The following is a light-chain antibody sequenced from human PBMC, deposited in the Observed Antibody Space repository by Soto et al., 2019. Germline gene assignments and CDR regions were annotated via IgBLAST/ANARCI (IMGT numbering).Light chain of an antibody. CDR1: SSDVGGYNY. J-gene: IGLJ1*01. Sequence: QSALTQPPSASGSPGQSVTISCTGTSSDVGGYNYVSWYQQHPGKAPKLMIYEVSKRPSGVPDRFSGSKSGNTASLTVSGLQAEDEADYYCSSYVGSNGVFVTGTMVTVL. CDR3: SSYVGSNGV. CDR2: EVS. V-gene: IGLV2-8*01.